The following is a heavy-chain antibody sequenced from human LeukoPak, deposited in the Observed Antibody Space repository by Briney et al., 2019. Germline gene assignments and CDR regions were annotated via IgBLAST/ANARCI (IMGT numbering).Heavy chain of an antibody. D-gene: IGHD7-27*01. CDR3: ARHGGDWGDFDY. Sequence: ASVKVSCKASGYTFTGCYIHWVRQAPGQGLEWMGWINPKSGGTHYAQKFQGRVTMTRDTSISTAYMELSRLRSDDTAAYYCARHGGDWGDFDYWGQGTLVTVSS. CDR2: INPKSGGT. V-gene: IGHV1-2*02. CDR1: GYTFTGCY. J-gene: IGHJ4*02.